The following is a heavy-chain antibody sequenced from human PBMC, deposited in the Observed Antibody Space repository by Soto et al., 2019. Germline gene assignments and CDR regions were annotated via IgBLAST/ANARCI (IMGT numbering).Heavy chain of an antibody. V-gene: IGHV3-33*01. D-gene: IGHD4-4*01. CDR2: IWYDGSNK. J-gene: IGHJ6*02. CDR1: GFTFSSYG. CDR3: ARDDVQFYYYYGMDV. Sequence: GGSLRLSCAASGFTFSSYGMHWVRQAPGKGLEWVAVIWYDGSNKYYADSVKGRFTISRDNSKNTLYLQMNSLRAEDTAVYYCARDDVQFYYYYGMDVWGQGTTVTVSS.